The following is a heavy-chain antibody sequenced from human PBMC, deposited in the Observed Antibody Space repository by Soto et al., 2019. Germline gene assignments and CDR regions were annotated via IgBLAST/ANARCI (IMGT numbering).Heavy chain of an antibody. D-gene: IGHD4-17*01. CDR3: ARAPGDYPDY. Sequence: SETLSLTCAFYGGSLIGYYWSWIRQPPGQGLEWIGDISHSGSANYNPSLKTRVTMSVDTSSNQLSLRLTSVTAADSATYYCARAPGDYPDYWGPGTLVTVSS. CDR2: ISHSGSA. CDR1: GGSLIGYY. V-gene: IGHV4-34*01. J-gene: IGHJ4*02.